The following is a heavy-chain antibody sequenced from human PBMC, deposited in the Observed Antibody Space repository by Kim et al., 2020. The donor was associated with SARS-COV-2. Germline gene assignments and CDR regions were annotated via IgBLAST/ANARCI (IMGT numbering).Heavy chain of an antibody. Sequence: GGSLRLSCAASGFTFSSYGMHWVRQAPGKGLEWVAVISYDGSNKYYADSVKGRFTISRDNSKNTLYLQMNSLRAEDTAVYYCARGPVSGWFGELPALAYFDYCGQGTLVTVSS. CDR1: GFTFSSYG. CDR2: ISYDGSNK. V-gene: IGHV3-33*05. D-gene: IGHD3-10*01. CDR3: ARGPVSGWFGELPALAYFDY. J-gene: IGHJ4*02.